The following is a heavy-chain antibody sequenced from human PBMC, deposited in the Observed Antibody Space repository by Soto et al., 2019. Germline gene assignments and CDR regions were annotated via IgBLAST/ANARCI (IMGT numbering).Heavy chain of an antibody. CDR2: IRSKSNDYAT. Sequence: GASVKVSCKASGYTFSGPAIHWVRQASGKGLEWVGRIRSKSNDYATSYGASVKGRFTISRDDSKNTAYLQMDRLETEDTAVYFCTVGVVVKAATDYWGQGTLVTVSS. CDR1: GYTFSGPA. D-gene: IGHD2-2*01. J-gene: IGHJ4*02. CDR3: TVGVVVKAATDY. V-gene: IGHV3-73*01.